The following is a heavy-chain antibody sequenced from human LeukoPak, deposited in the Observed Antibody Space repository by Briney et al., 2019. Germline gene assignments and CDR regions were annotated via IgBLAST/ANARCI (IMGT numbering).Heavy chain of an antibody. CDR1: GFTFITYT. CDR2: ISSSRDYI. CDR3: ARETYYYMDV. V-gene: IGHV3-21*01. J-gene: IGHJ6*03. Sequence: GGSLRLSCAASGFTFITYTMDWVRQAPGRGRGGVGSISSSRDYIYYADSVKGRFTISRDNAKNSLYPQMNSLRAEDTAVYYCARETYYYMDVWGKGTTVTISS.